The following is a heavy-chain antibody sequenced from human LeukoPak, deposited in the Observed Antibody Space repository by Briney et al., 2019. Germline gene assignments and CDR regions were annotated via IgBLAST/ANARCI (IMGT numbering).Heavy chain of an antibody. J-gene: IGHJ3*02. CDR2: ISGSGGST. V-gene: IGHV3-23*01. D-gene: IGHD2-2*03. CDR3: AKVGYCSSASCSQWAFDI. CDR1: GFTFSSYA. Sequence: GGSLRLSCAASGFTFSSYAMSWVRQAPGKGLEWVSAISGSGGSTHYAHSVKGRFTISRDNSKNTLYLQMNSLRAEDTAVYYCAKVGYCSSASCSQWAFDIWGQGTKVTVSS.